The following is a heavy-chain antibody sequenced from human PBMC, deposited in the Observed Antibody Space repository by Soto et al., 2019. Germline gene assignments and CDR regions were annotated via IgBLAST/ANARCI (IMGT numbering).Heavy chain of an antibody. D-gene: IGHD3-22*01. CDR2: INHSGST. CDR1: GGSFSGYY. J-gene: IGHJ4*02. CDR3: ARGVVGDSSGYYPVY. V-gene: IGHV4-34*01. Sequence: SETLSLTCAVYGGSFSGYYWFWIRQPPGKGLEWIGEINHSGSTNYNPSLKSRVTISIDTSKNQFSLKLSSVTAADTAVYHCARGVVGDSSGYYPVYWGQGALVTVSS.